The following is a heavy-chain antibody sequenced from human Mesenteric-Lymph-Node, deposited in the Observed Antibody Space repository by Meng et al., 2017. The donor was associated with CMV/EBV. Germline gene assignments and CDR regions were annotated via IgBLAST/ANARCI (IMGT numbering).Heavy chain of an antibody. D-gene: IGHD6-19*01. CDR3: GRRGAGCSRSEKCHNYLHWFDA. J-gene: IGHJ5*02. Sequence: WVRQSHGQGLGWLGGIKTIFEKTNYEKTFLDRVTITAEEYTSTKCLVLKSLGSEETAVYYCGRRGAGCSRSEKCHNYLHWFDAWGQGTLVTVSS. CDR2: IKTIFEKT. V-gene: IGHV1-69*01.